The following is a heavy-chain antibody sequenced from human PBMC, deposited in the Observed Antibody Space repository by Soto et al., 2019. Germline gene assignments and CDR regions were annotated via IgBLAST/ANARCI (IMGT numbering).Heavy chain of an antibody. J-gene: IGHJ5*02. CDR3: AKAGLHSSGWPDRFDP. V-gene: IGHV3-30-3*01. Sequence: GSLRISCAASGFTFSSYAMHWVRQAPGKGLEGVAVISYDGSNKYYADSVKGRFTISRDNSKNTLYLQMNSLRAEDTAVYYCAKAGLHSSGWPDRFDPWGQGTPVTGSS. CDR2: ISYDGSNK. D-gene: IGHD6-19*01. CDR1: GFTFSSYA.